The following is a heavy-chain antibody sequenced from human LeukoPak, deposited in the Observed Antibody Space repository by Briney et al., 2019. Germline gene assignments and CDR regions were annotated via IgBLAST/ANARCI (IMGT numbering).Heavy chain of an antibody. CDR3: ARDDSSGDAFDI. D-gene: IGHD3-22*01. CDR2: IYSGGST. V-gene: IGHV3-53*01. J-gene: IGHJ3*02. CDR1: GFTVSSNY. Sequence: GGSLRLSCAASGFTVSSNYMSWVRQASGKGLEWVSVIYSGGSTYYADSVKGRFTISRDNSKNTLYLQMNSLRAEDTAVYYCARDDSSGDAFDIWGQGTMVTVSS.